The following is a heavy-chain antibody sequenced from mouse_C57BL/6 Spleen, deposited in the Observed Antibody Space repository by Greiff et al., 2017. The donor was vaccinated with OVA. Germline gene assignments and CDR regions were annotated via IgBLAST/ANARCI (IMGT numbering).Heavy chain of an antibody. CDR3: ARGLTTVVARDYFDY. V-gene: IGHV1-26*01. CDR1: GYTFTDYY. CDR2: INPNNGGT. Sequence: EVQLQQSGPELVKPGASVKISCKASGYTFTDYYMNWVKQSHGKSLEWIGDINPNNGGTSNNKKYKGKAKWTVEKSASTAYMELRSLTSEDSAVDYCARGLTTVVARDYFDYWGQGTTLTVSA. D-gene: IGHD1-1*01. J-gene: IGHJ2*01.